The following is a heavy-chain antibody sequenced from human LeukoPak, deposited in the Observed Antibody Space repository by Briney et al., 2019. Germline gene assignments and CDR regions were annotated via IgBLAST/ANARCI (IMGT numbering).Heavy chain of an antibody. CDR1: GYTFTSYG. J-gene: IGHJ4*02. Sequence: GASVKVSCKASGYTFTSYGISWVRQAPGQGVEWMGWISAYNGNTNYAQKLQGRVTMTTDTSTSTAYMELRSLRSDDTAVYYCARDGVSDSYGPTFFDYWGQGILVTVSS. D-gene: IGHD5-18*01. CDR3: ARDGVSDSYGPTFFDY. CDR2: ISAYNGNT. V-gene: IGHV1-18*01.